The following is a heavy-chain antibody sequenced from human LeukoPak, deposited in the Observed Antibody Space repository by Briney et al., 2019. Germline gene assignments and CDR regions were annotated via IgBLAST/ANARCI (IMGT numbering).Heavy chain of an antibody. D-gene: IGHD5-18*01. J-gene: IGHJ4*02. CDR2: IIPIFGTA. Sequence: GASVKVSCKASGGTFSSYAISWVRQAPGQGLEWMGGIIPIFGTANYAQKFQGRVTITADESTSTAYMELSSLRSEDTAVYYCAREVSYGQPPSFDYWGQGTLVTVSS. CDR3: AREVSYGQPPSFDY. CDR1: GGTFSSYA. V-gene: IGHV1-69*13.